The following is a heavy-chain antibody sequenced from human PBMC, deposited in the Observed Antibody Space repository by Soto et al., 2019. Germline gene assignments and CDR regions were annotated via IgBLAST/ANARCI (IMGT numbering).Heavy chain of an antibody. CDR1: GFTFSNYA. CDR3: AKVPFTMVRGIIKGPGWFDP. J-gene: IGHJ5*02. D-gene: IGHD3-10*01. V-gene: IGHV3-23*01. CDR2: ISGSAADT. Sequence: EVQLLESGGGLVQPGGSLRLSCAASGFTFSNYAMSWVRQALGRGLEWVSGISGSAADTYYADSMKGRFTISRDNSENTLYLQMNSVRAEDTAVYYCAKVPFTMVRGIIKGPGWFDPWGQGTLVTVSS.